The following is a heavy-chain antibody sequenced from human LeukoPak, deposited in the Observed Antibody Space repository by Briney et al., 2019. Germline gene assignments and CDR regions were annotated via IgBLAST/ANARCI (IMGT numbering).Heavy chain of an antibody. CDR3: ARGGRYLDY. CDR1: GFTFSNYW. J-gene: IGHJ4*02. CDR2: ITSDGSST. D-gene: IGHD1-26*01. V-gene: IGHV3-74*01. Sequence: GGSLRLSCAASGFTFSNYWMHWVRQAPGKGLVWVSRITSDGSSTSYADSVKGRLTISRDNANNTLYLQVNSLRAEDTAVYYCARGGRYLDYWGQGTLITVSS.